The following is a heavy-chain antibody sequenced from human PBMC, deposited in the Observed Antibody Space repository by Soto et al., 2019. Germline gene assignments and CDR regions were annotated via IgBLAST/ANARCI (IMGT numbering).Heavy chain of an antibody. D-gene: IGHD3-22*01. CDR1: GFTFTSSA. CDR2: IVVGSGNT. Sequence: SVKVCCKASGFTFTSSAVQWVRQAHRQRLEWIGWIVVGSGNTNYAQKFQERVTITRDMSTSTAYMELSSLRSEDTAVYYCAAESGYYYDSSGYLPRDVFDIWGKGTMVTVS. CDR3: AAESGYYYDSSGYLPRDVFDI. V-gene: IGHV1-58*01. J-gene: IGHJ3*02.